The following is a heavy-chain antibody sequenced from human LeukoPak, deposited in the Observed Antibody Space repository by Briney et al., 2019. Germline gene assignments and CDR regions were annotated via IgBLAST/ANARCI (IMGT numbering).Heavy chain of an antibody. CDR2: ISYDEVKS. CDR3: ARGRGATIPY. CDR1: GFTFNKFA. D-gene: IGHD5-12*01. J-gene: IGHJ4*02. V-gene: IGHV3-30-3*01. Sequence: GRSLRLTCTASGFTFNKFALHWVRQAPGKGLEWVAIISYDEVKSFYSASVKGRFTISRDNSKNTLYLQMNSLGPEDTAIYYCARGRGATIPYWGQGTLVTVSS.